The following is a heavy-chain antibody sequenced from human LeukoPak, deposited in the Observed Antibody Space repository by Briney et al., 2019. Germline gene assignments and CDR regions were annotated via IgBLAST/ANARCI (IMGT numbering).Heavy chain of an antibody. CDR3: ARRGDDGDYVVFSY. V-gene: IGHV1-24*01. Sequence: ASVKVSCKVSGYTLTELSMHWVRQAPGKGLEWMGGFDPEDGETIYAQKFQGRVTMTEDTSTDTAYMELSSLRSEDTAVYYCARRGDDGDYVVFSYWGQGTLVTVSS. D-gene: IGHD4-17*01. J-gene: IGHJ4*02. CDR2: FDPEDGET. CDR1: GYTLTELS.